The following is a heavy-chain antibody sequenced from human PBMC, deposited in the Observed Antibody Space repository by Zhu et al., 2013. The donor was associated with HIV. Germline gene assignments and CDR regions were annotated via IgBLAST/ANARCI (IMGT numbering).Heavy chain of an antibody. V-gene: IGHV4-59*08. CDR1: WLHQSLL. D-gene: IGHD6-13*01. CDR3: ARHGSSSWSTYYYYYYMDV. CDR2: LLQSGAP. J-gene: IGHJ6*03. Sequence: QLXDGPXTGEAFRDPVPHLHCLWWLHQSLLLELDPAAPGRTGMDCIYLLQSGAPITTPTLKSRVTISVDTSKNQFSLKLNSVTAADTAVYYCARHGSSSWSTYYYYYYMDVWGKGTTVTVSS.